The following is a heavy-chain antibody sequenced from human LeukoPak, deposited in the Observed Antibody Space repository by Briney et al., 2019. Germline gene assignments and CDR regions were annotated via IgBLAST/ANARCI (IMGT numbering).Heavy chain of an antibody. D-gene: IGHD6-19*01. CDR1: GFTFSSYG. CDR3: AKVQYSSGWVLYYYYYMDV. J-gene: IGHJ6*03. CDR2: IRYDGSNK. Sequence: PGGSLRLSCAASGFTFSSYGMHWVRQAPGKGLELVAFIRYDGSNKYYADSVKGRFTISRDNSKNTLYLQMNSLRAEDTAVYYCAKVQYSSGWVLYYYYYMDVWGKGTTVTVSS. V-gene: IGHV3-30*02.